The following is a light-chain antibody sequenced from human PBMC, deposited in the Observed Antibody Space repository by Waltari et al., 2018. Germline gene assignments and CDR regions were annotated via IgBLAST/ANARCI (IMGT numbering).Light chain of an antibody. CDR1: LTVSSFY. V-gene: IGKV3-20*01. Sequence: ETVLTQSPGTLSLSPGDRATLSCRASLTVSSFYLAWYQQKPGQPPRLLIYGSSRRSTGIPDRFSGSGSGTDFTLTISRLEPEDFAVYYCQQYGTSPRSFGGGTRVEIK. J-gene: IGKJ4*01. CDR2: GSS. CDR3: QQYGTSPRS.